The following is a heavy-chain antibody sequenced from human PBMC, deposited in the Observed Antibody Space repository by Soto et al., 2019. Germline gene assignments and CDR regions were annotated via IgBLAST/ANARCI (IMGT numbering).Heavy chain of an antibody. D-gene: IGHD1-26*01. CDR1: GYTFSTYG. Sequence: ASVKVSCKASGYTFSTYGISWVRQAPGQGLEWMGWISGYNGNTNYAQKLQGRVTMTTDTSTSTAYMELRSLRSDDTAVYYCARGMGRYNWFDPWGQGTLVTVSS. CDR2: ISGYNGNT. J-gene: IGHJ5*02. V-gene: IGHV1-18*01. CDR3: ARGMGRYNWFDP.